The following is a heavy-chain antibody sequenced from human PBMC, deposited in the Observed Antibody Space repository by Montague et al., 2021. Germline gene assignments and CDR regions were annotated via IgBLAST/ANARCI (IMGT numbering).Heavy chain of an antibody. CDR2: CCHRPEKYN. Sequence: CAISGDSDGVEEARCRWEEQTSELELLWHVVCCHRPEKYNEYAVSVSSRITINPDTSKDQFSLQVNSVTPEDTAVYYCARGADRYYFYGMDVWGQGTTVTVYS. CDR1: GDSDGVEEAR. J-gene: IGHJ6*02. CDR3: ARGADRYYFYGMDV. V-gene: IGHV6-1*01. D-gene: IGHD6-19*01.